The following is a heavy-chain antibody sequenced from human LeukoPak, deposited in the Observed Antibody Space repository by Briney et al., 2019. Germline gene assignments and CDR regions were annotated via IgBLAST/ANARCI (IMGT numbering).Heavy chain of an antibody. CDR3: ARGITMVRGAMTFDY. D-gene: IGHD3-10*01. V-gene: IGHV4-59*01. Sequence: SETLSLSCTVSGGSISSYYWSWIRQPPGKGLEWIGYIYYSGSTNYNPSLKSRVTISVDTSKNQFSLKLSSVTAADTAVYYCARGITMVRGAMTFDYWGQGTLVTVSS. CDR2: IYYSGST. CDR1: GGSISSYY. J-gene: IGHJ4*02.